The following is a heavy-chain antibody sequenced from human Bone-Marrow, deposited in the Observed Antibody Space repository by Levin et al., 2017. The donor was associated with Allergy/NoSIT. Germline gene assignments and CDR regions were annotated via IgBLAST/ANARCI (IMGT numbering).Heavy chain of an antibody. V-gene: IGHV4-59*01. CDR2: IYYSGST. J-gene: IGHJ6*03. CDR1: GGSISGYY. CDR3: SRAIPSGGNYYYYYYMDV. D-gene: IGHD2-8*02. Sequence: SETLSLTCTVSGGSISGYYWSWIRQPPEKGLEWIGYIYYSGSTKYNASLKSRVTISVDTSKNQFSLKLTSVTAADTAVYYCSRAIPSGGNYYYYYYMDVWGKGTTVTVSS.